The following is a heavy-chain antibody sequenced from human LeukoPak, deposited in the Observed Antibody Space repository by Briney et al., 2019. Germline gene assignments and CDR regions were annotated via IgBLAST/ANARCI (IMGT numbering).Heavy chain of an antibody. Sequence: SDTLSLTCTVSGGSISSYYWSWIRQPPGKGLEWIGYIYYTGSTNYNPSLKSRVTISVDTSKNQFSLKLSSVTAADTAVYYCARATDYYDTSDYRHYYFDYWGLGTLVTVSS. CDR2: IYYTGST. CDR1: GGSISSYY. J-gene: IGHJ4*02. D-gene: IGHD3-22*01. V-gene: IGHV4-59*07. CDR3: ARATDYYDTSDYRHYYFDY.